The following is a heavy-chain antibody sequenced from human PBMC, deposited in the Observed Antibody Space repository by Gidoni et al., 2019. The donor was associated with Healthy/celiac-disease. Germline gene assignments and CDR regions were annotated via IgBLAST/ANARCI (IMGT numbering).Heavy chain of an antibody. CDR3: ARARDDSSGYYYGWFDP. Sequence: QLQLQESGAGLVKPAQNLSLTCAVSGGASSSGGDSWSWIRQPPGKGLEWISYIYHSWRTYYNPSLKSRVTISVDRSKNQFSLKLSSVTAAATAVYYCARARDDSSGYYYGWFDPWGQGTLVTVSS. J-gene: IGHJ5*02. V-gene: IGHV4-30-2*01. D-gene: IGHD3-22*01. CDR1: GGASSSGGDS. CDR2: IYHSWRT.